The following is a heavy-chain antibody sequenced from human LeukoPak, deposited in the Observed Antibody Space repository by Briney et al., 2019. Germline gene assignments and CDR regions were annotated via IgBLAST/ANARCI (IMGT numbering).Heavy chain of an antibody. J-gene: IGHJ4*02. CDR1: GGTFSSYA. CDR2: IIPIFGTA. Sequence: GASVKVSCKASGGTFSSYAISWVRQAPGQGLEWMGGIIPIFGTANYAQKFQGRVTITADESTSTAYMELSSLRSEDTAVYYCARTYYDFWSGYPIDGFDYWGQGTLVTVSS. CDR3: ARTYYDFWSGYPIDGFDY. V-gene: IGHV1-69*13. D-gene: IGHD3-3*01.